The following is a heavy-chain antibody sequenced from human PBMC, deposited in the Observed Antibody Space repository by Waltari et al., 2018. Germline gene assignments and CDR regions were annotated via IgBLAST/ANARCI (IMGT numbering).Heavy chain of an antibody. CDR2: ISDSGSPT. Sequence: EVQLVGSGGGLVQPGGSQRRSCGASGFTFGGFEMNWVRQAPGKGLEWISYISDSGSPTYYADSVKGRFTVSRDNAKNSLYLQMSSLGAEDTAVYFCARGSLKYGAFTHWGQGTMITVSS. J-gene: IGHJ3*01. D-gene: IGHD3-16*01. V-gene: IGHV3-48*03. CDR3: ARGSLKYGAFTH. CDR1: GFTFGGFE.